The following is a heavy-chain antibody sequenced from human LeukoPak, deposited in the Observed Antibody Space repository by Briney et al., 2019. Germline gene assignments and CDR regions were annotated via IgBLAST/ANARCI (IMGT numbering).Heavy chain of an antibody. CDR1: GFTFSSYA. D-gene: IGHD6-13*01. J-gene: IGHJ4*02. Sequence: GGSLRLSCAASGFTFSSYAMSWVRQAPGKGLEWVSAISGSGGDTYYADSVKGRFTISRDNSKNTLYLQMNSLRAEDTAVYYCARAIAAAGADYWGQGTLVTVSS. V-gene: IGHV3-23*01. CDR2: ISGSGGDT. CDR3: ARAIAAAGADY.